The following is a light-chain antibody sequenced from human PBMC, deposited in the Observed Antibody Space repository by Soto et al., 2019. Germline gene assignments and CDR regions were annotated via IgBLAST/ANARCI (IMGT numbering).Light chain of an antibody. CDR3: HQYYSFPYT. CDR2: TAS. Sequence: VIWMTQSPSLLSASTGDRVTISCRMSQGIGSYLAWYQQKPGKAPELLIYTASTLQSGVPSRFSGSGSGTDFTLTISCLQSEDFSTYYCHQYYSFPYTFGQGTKLEIK. J-gene: IGKJ2*01. V-gene: IGKV1D-8*01. CDR1: QGIGSY.